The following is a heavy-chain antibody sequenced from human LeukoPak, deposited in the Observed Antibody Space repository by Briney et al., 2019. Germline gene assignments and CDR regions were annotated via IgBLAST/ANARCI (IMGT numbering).Heavy chain of an antibody. Sequence: SVKVPCKASGGTFSSYAINWVRQAPGQGLEWMGGIIPIFGTANYAQKFQGRVTITADESTSTAYMELSSLRSEDTAVYYCAVNPYYYDSSGYYYLLFYWGQGTLVTVSS. D-gene: IGHD3-22*01. CDR2: IIPIFGTA. V-gene: IGHV1-69*01. CDR1: GGTFSSYA. CDR3: AVNPYYYDSSGYYYLLFY. J-gene: IGHJ4*02.